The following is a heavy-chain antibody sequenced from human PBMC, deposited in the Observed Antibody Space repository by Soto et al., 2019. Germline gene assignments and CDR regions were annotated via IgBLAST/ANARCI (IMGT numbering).Heavy chain of an antibody. J-gene: IGHJ4*02. CDR3: ARDGPTYDSSGYYGY. CDR1: GGSISRDDYY. CDR2: IYYSGST. Sequence: TLALPCTVSGGSISRDDYYWSWIRQPPGKGLEWIGYIYYSGSTYYNPSLKSRVTISVDTSKNQFSLKLSSVTAADTAVYYCARDGPTYDSSGYYGYWGQGTLVTVSS. V-gene: IGHV4-30-4*01. D-gene: IGHD3-22*01.